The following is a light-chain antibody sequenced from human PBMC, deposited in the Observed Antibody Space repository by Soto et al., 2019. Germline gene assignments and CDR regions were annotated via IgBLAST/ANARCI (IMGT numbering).Light chain of an antibody. V-gene: IGLV2-11*01. Sequence: QSALTQPRSVSGSPGQSVTISCTGASSDVGYYNYVSWYQQHPGKARKLMIYDVSKRPSGVPDRFSGSKSGNTASLTISGLQAEDEADYYCCSYAGIYTYVFGTGTKVTVL. J-gene: IGLJ1*01. CDR3: CSYAGIYTYV. CDR1: SSDVGYYNY. CDR2: DVS.